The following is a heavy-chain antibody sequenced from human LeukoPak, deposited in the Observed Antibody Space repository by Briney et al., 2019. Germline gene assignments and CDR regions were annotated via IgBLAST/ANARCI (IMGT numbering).Heavy chain of an antibody. V-gene: IGHV3-23*01. J-gene: IGHJ4*02. CDR2: ISGSGGST. CDR3: AKDAYYDFWSGYPPHY. Sequence: PGEPLRLSCAASGFTLRSYAMSWVRQAPGKGLEWVSAISGSGGSTYYADSVKGRFSISRDNSKNTLYVQMNSLRAEDTAVYYCAKDAYYDFWSGYPPHYWGQGTLVTVS. D-gene: IGHD3-3*01. CDR1: GFTLRSYA.